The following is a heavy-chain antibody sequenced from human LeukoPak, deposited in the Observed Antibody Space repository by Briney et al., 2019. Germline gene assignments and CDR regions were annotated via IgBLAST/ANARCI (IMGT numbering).Heavy chain of an antibody. Sequence: GGSLRLSCAASGFTLSSYSMSWVRQAPGKGLEWVSAISGSGGSTYYADSVKGRLTISRDNSKNTLYLQMNSLRAEDTAVYYCANGKNAMTTVRFFDYWGQGTLVTV. J-gene: IGHJ4*02. V-gene: IGHV3-23*01. CDR1: GFTLSSYS. CDR3: ANGKNAMTTVRFFDY. D-gene: IGHD4-17*01. CDR2: ISGSGGST.